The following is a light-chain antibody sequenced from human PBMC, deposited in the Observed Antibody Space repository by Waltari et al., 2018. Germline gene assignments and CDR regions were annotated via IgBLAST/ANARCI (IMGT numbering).Light chain of an antibody. CDR3: ETVGHGTWV. CDR1: SGHSSNI. V-gene: IGLV4-69*01. J-gene: IGLJ3*02. CDR2: VNSDGSH. Sequence: QLVLTQSPSASASLGASVKLTCTLSSGHSSNIIAWLQQRPERGPRYLMKVNSDGSHSKGDDIPDRFSGSSSGAERYLTISSLQSEDEADYYCETVGHGTWVFGGGTKLTVL.